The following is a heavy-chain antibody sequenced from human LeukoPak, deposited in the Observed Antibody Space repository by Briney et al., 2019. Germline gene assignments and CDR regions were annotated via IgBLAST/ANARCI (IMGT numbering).Heavy chain of an antibody. V-gene: IGHV4-38-2*02. CDR1: GYSISSGYY. J-gene: IGHJ4*02. D-gene: IGHD3-22*01. Sequence: PSETLSLTCTVSGYSISSGYYWGWIRQPPGKGLEWIGEINHSGSTNYNPSLKSRVTISVDTSKNQFSLELASVTAADTAVYYCARRRYDASGYYPSRGRYFDYWGQGTLVTVSS. CDR3: ARRRYDASGYYPSRGRYFDY. CDR2: INHSGST.